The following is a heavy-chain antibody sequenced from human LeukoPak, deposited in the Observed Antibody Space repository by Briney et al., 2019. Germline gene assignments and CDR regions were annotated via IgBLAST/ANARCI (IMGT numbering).Heavy chain of an antibody. V-gene: IGHV1-69*04. Sequence: ASVKVSCKASGYTFTSYGISWVRQAPGQGLEWMGRIIPILGIANYAQKFQGRVTITADKSTSTAYMEPSSLRSEDTAVYYCASVLSGIAVAGSFDPWGQGTLVTVSS. CDR1: GYTFTSYG. D-gene: IGHD6-19*01. CDR3: ASVLSGIAVAGSFDP. J-gene: IGHJ5*02. CDR2: IIPILGIA.